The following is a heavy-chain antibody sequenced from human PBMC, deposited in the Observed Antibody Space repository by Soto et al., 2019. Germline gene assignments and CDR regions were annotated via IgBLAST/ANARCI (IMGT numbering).Heavy chain of an antibody. D-gene: IGHD2-8*01. V-gene: IGHV1-2*02. Sequence: VASVKVSCKASGYTFTGYYMHWVRQAPGQGLEWMGWINPNSGGTNYAQKFQGRVTMTRDTSISTAYMELSRLRSDDTAVYYCARGKYCTNPVCHTDYYYGMDVWGQGTTVTVSS. J-gene: IGHJ6*02. CDR2: INPNSGGT. CDR3: ARGKYCTNPVCHTDYYYGMDV. CDR1: GYTFTGYY.